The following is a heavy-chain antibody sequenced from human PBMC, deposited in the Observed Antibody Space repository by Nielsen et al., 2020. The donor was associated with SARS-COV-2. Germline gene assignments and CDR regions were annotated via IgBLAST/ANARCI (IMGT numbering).Heavy chain of an antibody. V-gene: IGHV4-31*03. CDR1: GGSISSGGYY. J-gene: IGHJ6*02. Sequence: SETLSLTCTVSGGSISSGGYYWSWIRQHPGKGLEWIGYIYYSGSTYYNPSLKSRVTISVDTSKNQFSLKLSSVTAADTAVYYCARDKYSSSPDYYYGMDVWGQGTTATVSS. CDR2: IYYSGST. D-gene: IGHD6-6*01. CDR3: ARDKYSSSPDYYYGMDV.